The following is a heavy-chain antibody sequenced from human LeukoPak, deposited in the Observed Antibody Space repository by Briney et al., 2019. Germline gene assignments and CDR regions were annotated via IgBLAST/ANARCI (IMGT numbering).Heavy chain of an antibody. Sequence: PGGSLRLXCAASGFSFSGYSMNWVRQAPGRGLEWLSYISSGSRTIFYADSVKGRFTISRDNAKNSLYLLMNDLTAGDTAVYYCARESITGDRDFDYWGQGTLVTVSS. V-gene: IGHV3-48*01. D-gene: IGHD7-27*01. CDR3: ARESITGDRDFDY. J-gene: IGHJ4*02. CDR1: GFSFSGYS. CDR2: ISSGSRTI.